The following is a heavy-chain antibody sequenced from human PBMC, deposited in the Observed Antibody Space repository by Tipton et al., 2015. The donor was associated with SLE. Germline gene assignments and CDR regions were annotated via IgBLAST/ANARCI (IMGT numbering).Heavy chain of an antibody. Sequence: TLSLTCTVSGASIISGSYYWTWIRQPAGKGLEWIGHVYTSGPTKYNPSLKSRISISLDTSKNQFSLRLTSVTAADTAVYFCARDATYGDYYAFDMWGQGTMVTVSP. CDR2: VYTSGPT. CDR3: ARDATYGDYYAFDM. V-gene: IGHV4-61*09. D-gene: IGHD4-17*01. CDR1: GASIISGSYY. J-gene: IGHJ3*02.